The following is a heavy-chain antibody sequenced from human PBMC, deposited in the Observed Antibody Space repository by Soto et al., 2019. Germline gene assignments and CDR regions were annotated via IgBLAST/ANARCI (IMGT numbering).Heavy chain of an antibody. CDR2: IWYDGSNK. CDR3: ARSTLGDAVTAEYAVDY. D-gene: IGHD2-21*02. J-gene: IGHJ4*02. Sequence: PRLSCAASGFTFSSYGMHWVRQAPGKGLEWVAVIWYDGSNKYYADSVEGRFTISRDNSKNTLYLQMNSLRAEDTAVYYCARSTLGDAVTAEYAVDYWGQGTLVTVSS. V-gene: IGHV3-33*01. CDR1: GFTFSSYG.